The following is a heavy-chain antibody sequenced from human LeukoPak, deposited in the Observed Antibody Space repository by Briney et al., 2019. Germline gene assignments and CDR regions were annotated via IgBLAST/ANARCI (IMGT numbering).Heavy chain of an antibody. D-gene: IGHD3-3*01. CDR1: GFTFRNSW. Sequence: PGGSLRLSCAASGFTFRNSWMTWVRQAPGKGLEWVANIKHDGSERNYVDSVKGRFTISKDNAKDSLYLQMNSLRAEDTAVYYCARDAPYDFWSGSTFDYWGQGTLVTVSS. J-gene: IGHJ4*02. V-gene: IGHV3-7*01. CDR2: IKHDGSER. CDR3: ARDAPYDFWSGSTFDY.